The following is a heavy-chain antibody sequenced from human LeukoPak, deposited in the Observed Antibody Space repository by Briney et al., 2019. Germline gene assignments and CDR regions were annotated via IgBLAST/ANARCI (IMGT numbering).Heavy chain of an antibody. CDR2: TYYRSKWYN. CDR1: GDSVSTNSAA. D-gene: IGHD6-13*01. CDR3: ARGEGSTWYYYFDY. V-gene: IGHV6-1*01. J-gene: IGHJ4*02. Sequence: SQTLSLTCGISGDSVSTNSAAWNWIRQSPSRGLEWLGRTYYRSKWYNDYAVSVTSRITINPDTSKNQFSLHLNSVTPEDTAVYYCARGEGSTWYYYFDYWGQGTLVTVSS.